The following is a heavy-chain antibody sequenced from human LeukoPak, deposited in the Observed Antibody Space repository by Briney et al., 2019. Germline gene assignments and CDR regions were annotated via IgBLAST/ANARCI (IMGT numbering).Heavy chain of an antibody. CDR1: GFTFSSYA. J-gene: IGHJ4*02. Sequence: GGSLRLSCAASGFTFSSYAMHWVRQAPGKGLEWVAVISYDGSNKYYADSVKGRFTISRDNSKNTLYLQMNSLRAEDTAVYYCARPAIFSSGYYYDYFDYWGQGTLVTVSS. CDR2: ISYDGSNK. D-gene: IGHD3-22*01. CDR3: ARPAIFSSGYYYDYFDY. V-gene: IGHV3-30-3*01.